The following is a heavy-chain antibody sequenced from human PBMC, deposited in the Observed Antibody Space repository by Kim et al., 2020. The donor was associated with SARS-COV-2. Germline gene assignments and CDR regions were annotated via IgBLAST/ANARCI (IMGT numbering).Heavy chain of an antibody. J-gene: IGHJ6*02. V-gene: IGHV3-33*01. CDR3: ARDTRDYYGMDV. CDR1: GFTFSSYG. CDR2: IWYDGSNK. Sequence: GGSLRLSCAASGFTFSSYGMHWVRQAPGKGLEWVAVIWYDGSNKYYADTVKGRFTISRDNSKNTLYLQMNSLSAEDTAVYYCARDTRDYYGMDVWGQGPTVTVSS.